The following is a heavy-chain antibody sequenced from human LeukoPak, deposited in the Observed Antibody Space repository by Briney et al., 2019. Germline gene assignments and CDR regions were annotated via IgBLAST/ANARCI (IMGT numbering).Heavy chain of an antibody. J-gene: IGHJ4*02. CDR2: LTPLAGTP. Sequence: ASVKVSCKASGDTFGTFSFNWVRQAPSEGLEWLGGLTPLAGTPNYAQKFQGRLTISADKSTSTVYMELSRLTSEDTAVYYCAKNYDFLTGYANWGQGTLVTVSS. D-gene: IGHD3-9*01. CDR1: GDTFGTFS. V-gene: IGHV1-69*06. CDR3: AKNYDFLTGYAN.